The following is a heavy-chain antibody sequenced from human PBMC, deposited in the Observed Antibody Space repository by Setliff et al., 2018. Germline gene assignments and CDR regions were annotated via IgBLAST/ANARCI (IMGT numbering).Heavy chain of an antibody. J-gene: IGHJ4*02. CDR2: IHYSENT. V-gene: IGHV4-59*01. D-gene: IGHD3-16*02. Sequence: PSETLSLTCTVSGGSISSYYWSWIRQPPGKGLEWIGYIHYSENTNYNPSLKSRVTISVDTSKNQFSLKLTSVTAADTAVYYCAREGLGELSPEGFDYWGQGTLVTVSS. CDR3: AREGLGELSPEGFDY. CDR1: GGSISSYY.